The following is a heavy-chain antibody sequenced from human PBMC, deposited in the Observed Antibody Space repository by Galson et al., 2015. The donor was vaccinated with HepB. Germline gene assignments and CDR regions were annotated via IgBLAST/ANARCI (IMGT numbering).Heavy chain of an antibody. J-gene: IGHJ6*03. V-gene: IGHV3-21*01. CDR3: ARDPVGGDSSGYYFGYYYYYMDV. Sequence: SLRLSCAASGFTFSSYSMNWVRQAPGKGLEWVSSISSSSSYIYYADSVKGRFTISRDNAKNSLYLQMNSLRAEDTAVYYCARDPVGGDSSGYYFGYYYYYMDVWGKGTTVTVSS. CDR2: ISSSSSYI. D-gene: IGHD3-22*01. CDR1: GFTFSSYS.